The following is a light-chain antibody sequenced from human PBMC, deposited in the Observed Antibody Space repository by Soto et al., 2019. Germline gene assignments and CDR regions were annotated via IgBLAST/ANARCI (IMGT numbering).Light chain of an antibody. CDR3: QQRYGWPFT. CDR2: DVS. J-gene: IGKJ2*01. V-gene: IGKV3-11*01. Sequence: EIVLTQSQATLSLSPGERATLSCRASQSISSYLAWYQQKPGQAPRLLIYDVSNRATGIPARFSGSASGTDFTLPISSLEPEDLGVYYWQQRYGWPFTCGQGTKLEI. CDR1: QSISSY.